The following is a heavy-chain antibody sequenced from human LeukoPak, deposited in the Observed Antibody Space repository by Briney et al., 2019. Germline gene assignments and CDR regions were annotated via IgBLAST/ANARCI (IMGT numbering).Heavy chain of an antibody. CDR2: ISGSGGST. Sequence: LSLTCTVSGGSISSSSYYWGWIRQAPGKGLEWVSAISGSGGSTYYADSVKGRFTISRDNAKNSLYPQMNSLRAEDTAVYYCARAWMLIAVAGTVFDYRGQGTLVTVSS. CDR1: GGSISSSSYY. V-gene: IGHV3-11*04. CDR3: ARAWMLIAVAGTVFDY. D-gene: IGHD6-19*01. J-gene: IGHJ4*02.